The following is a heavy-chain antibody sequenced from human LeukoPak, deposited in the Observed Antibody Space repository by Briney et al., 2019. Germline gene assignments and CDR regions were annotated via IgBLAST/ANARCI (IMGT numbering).Heavy chain of an antibody. V-gene: IGHV3-7*01. Sequence: GGSLRLSCGASGFSFSDYWMTWVRQAPGKGLEWVANINHDGSEEYYVASVKARFTISRDNAKNSLYLQMTSLRAEDTAVYYCARDGSKSCSGGSCYLNWFDPWGQGTLVTVSS. J-gene: IGHJ5*02. D-gene: IGHD2-15*01. CDR1: GFSFSDYW. CDR2: INHDGSEE. CDR3: ARDGSKSCSGGSCYLNWFDP.